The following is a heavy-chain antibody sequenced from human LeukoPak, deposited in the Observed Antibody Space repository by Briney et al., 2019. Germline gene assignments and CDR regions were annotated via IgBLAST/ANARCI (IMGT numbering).Heavy chain of an antibody. CDR3: ARGQQITIFGVVILVGWFDP. CDR1: GYTFTSYD. CDR2: MNPNSGNT. V-gene: IGHV1-8*03. J-gene: IGHJ5*02. Sequence: ASVKVSCKASGYTFTSYDINWVRQATGQGLEWMGWMNPNSGNTGYAQKFQGRVTITRNTSISTAYMGLSSLRSEDTAVYYCARGQQITIFGVVILVGWFDPWGQGTLVTVSS. D-gene: IGHD3-3*01.